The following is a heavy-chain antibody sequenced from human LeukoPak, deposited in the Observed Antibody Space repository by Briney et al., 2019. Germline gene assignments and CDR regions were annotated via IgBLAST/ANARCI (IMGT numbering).Heavy chain of an antibody. V-gene: IGHV3-21*01. CDR2: ITTSSYI. CDR3: AIYGTAFDL. Sequence: PGGSLRLSCAASGFTFSSYSMNWVRQAPGKGLEWVSSITTSSYIYYADSVKGRFTISRDNAKNSLYLQMNSLRDEDTAVYYCAIYGTAFDLWGQGTMVTVSS. J-gene: IGHJ3*01. D-gene: IGHD4-17*01. CDR1: GFTFSSYS.